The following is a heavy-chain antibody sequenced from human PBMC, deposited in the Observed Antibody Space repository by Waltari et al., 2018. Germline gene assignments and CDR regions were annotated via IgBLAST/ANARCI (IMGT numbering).Heavy chain of an antibody. J-gene: IGHJ6*03. D-gene: IGHD2-15*01. V-gene: IGHV3-23*04. Sequence: EVQLVESGGGLVQPGGSLRLSCAASGFTFSSYAMSWVRQAPGKGLEWVSAISGSGGSTYYADSLKGRFTIARDNSKNTLYLQMNSLRAEDTAVYYCAKDLTSPYSSFYMDVWGKGTTVTVSS. CDR3: AKDLTSPYSSFYMDV. CDR2: ISGSGGST. CDR1: GFTFSSYA.